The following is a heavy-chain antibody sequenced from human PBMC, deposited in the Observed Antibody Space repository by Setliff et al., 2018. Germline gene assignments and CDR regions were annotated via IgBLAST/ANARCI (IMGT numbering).Heavy chain of an antibody. CDR1: GDSISSGDYF. D-gene: IGHD1-26*01. Sequence: SETLSLTCTVSGDSISSGDYFWGWIRQPPGKGLEWIAYIYHSGSAYYNPSLKSRVTMSVDTSKNQFSLHLTSVTAADTAVYYCAREVGTSTSSDAFDVWGQGMMVTV. CDR3: AREVGTSTSSDAFDV. CDR2: IYHSGSA. J-gene: IGHJ3*01. V-gene: IGHV4-30-4*08.